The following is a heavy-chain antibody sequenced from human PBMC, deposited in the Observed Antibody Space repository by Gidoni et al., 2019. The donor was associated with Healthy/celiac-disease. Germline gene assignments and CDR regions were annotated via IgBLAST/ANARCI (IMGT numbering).Heavy chain of an antibody. J-gene: IGHJ3*02. CDR3: ARRMVFGVVANAFDI. V-gene: IGHV5-51*01. D-gene: IGHD3-3*01. CDR2: IYPGDSDT. CDR1: GYSLTSYW. Sequence: EVQLVQSGAEVKKPGESLKISCKGSGYSLTSYWIGWVRQMPGKGLEWMGIIYPGDSDTRYSPSFQGQVTISADKSISTAYLQWSSLKASDTAMYYCARRMVFGVVANAFDIWGQGTMVTVSS.